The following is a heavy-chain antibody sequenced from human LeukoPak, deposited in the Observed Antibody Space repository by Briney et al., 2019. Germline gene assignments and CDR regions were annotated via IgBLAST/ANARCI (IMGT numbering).Heavy chain of an antibody. V-gene: IGHV3-74*01. CDR3: TRELEYRGSPDDAFDI. CDR2: INRDGSGT. CDR1: GFSFSYFW. Sequence: PGGSLRLSCAASGFSFSYFWMHWVRQAPGKGLVWVSRINRDGSGTSYADSVKGRFTISRDNAKNTLSLQMNSLRAEDTAVYYCTRELEYRGSPDDAFDIWGKGTMSPSPQ. J-gene: IGHJ3*02. D-gene: IGHD1-26*01.